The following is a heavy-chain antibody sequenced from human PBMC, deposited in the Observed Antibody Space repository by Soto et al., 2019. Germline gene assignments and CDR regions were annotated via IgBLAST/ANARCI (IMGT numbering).Heavy chain of an antibody. V-gene: IGHV3-15*01. D-gene: IGHD2-2*01. Sequence: EVQLVESGGGLVKPGGALRLSCAAAGFTFSNAWMNWVRQAPGKGLEWVGRIKSATDDGTTTDYAEPVKGRFIISTRDSKNTLYLQMNSLKTEDTAVYYCATSYCSNSRCFYYFDYWGQGTLVSVSS. J-gene: IGHJ4*02. CDR2: IKSATDDGTTT. CDR1: GFTFSNAW. CDR3: ATSYCSNSRCFYYFDY.